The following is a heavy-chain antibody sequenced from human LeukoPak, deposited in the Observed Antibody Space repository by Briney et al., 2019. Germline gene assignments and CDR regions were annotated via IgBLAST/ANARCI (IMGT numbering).Heavy chain of an antibody. CDR3: ARVPTSYYDSSGYYWFDP. CDR1: GGSISSSSYY. V-gene: IGHV4-61*01. J-gene: IGHJ5*02. D-gene: IGHD3-22*01. CDR2: IYYSGST. Sequence: SETLSLTCTVSGGSISSSSYYWSWIRQPPGKGLEWIGYIYYSGSTNYNPSLKSRVTISVDTSKNQFSLKLSSVTAADTAVYYCARVPTSYYDSSGYYWFDPWGQGTLVTVSS.